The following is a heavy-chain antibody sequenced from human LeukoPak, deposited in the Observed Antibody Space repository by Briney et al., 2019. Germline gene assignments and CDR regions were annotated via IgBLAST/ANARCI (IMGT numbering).Heavy chain of an antibody. CDR2: INHSGST. CDR3: ARDIRSSYYFDY. J-gene: IGHJ4*02. CDR1: GGSFSGYY. Sequence: SETLSLTCAVYGGSFSGYYWSWIRQPPGKGLEWIGEINHSGSTNYNPSLKSRVTMSVDTSKNQFSLKLSSVTAADTAVYYCARDIRSSYYFDYWGQGTLVTVSS. V-gene: IGHV4-34*01.